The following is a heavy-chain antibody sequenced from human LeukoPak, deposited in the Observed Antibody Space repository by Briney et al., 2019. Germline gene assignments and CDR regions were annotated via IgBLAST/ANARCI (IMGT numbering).Heavy chain of an antibody. Sequence: ASVNVSCKASGYTFTSYAMNWVRQAPGQGLEWMGWINTNTGNPTYAQGFTGRFVFSLDTSVSTAYLQISSLKAEDTAVYYCARASITGTKLDWFDPWGQGTLVTVSS. CDR3: ARASITGTKLDWFDP. CDR1: GYTFTSYA. CDR2: INTNTGNP. D-gene: IGHD1-20*01. V-gene: IGHV7-4-1*02. J-gene: IGHJ5*02.